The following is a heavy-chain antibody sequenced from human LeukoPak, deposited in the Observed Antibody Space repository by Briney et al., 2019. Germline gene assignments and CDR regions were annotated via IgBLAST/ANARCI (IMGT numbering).Heavy chain of an antibody. D-gene: IGHD2-2*01. J-gene: IGHJ5*02. CDR3: ARAFRYCSSTSCYLDH. V-gene: IGHV3-11*06. Sequence: GGSLRLSCAASGFTFSDYYRSWLRQAPGKGLEWVSYISTSSYTNYTDSVKGGFTISRDNAKNSLYLQMNSLRAEDTAVYYCARAFRYCSSTSCYLDHWGQGTLVTVSS. CDR2: ISTSSYT. CDR1: GFTFSDYY.